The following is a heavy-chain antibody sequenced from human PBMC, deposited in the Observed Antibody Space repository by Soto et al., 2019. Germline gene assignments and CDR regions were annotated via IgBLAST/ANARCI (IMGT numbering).Heavy chain of an antibody. V-gene: IGHV2-5*01. J-gene: IGHJ4*02. Sequence: QITLKESGPTLVKPTQTLTLTCTFSGFSLSTSGVGVGWLRQPPGKALEWLALIYWNDDKRYSPSLKSRLTITKDTSKNQVVVTMTNMDPVDTATYYGAHRHSSGWRRYYFDYWGQGTLVTVS. CDR3: AHRHSSGWRRYYFDY. CDR2: IYWNDDK. CDR1: GFSLSTSGVG. D-gene: IGHD6-19*01.